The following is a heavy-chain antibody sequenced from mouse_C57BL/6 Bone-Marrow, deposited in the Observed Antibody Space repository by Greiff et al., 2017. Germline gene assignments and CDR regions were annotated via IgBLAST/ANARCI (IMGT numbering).Heavy chain of an antibody. D-gene: IGHD3-2*02. CDR2: ISNGGGST. J-gene: IGHJ4*01. Sequence: EVLLVESGGGLVQPGGSLKLSCAASGFTFSDYYMYWVRQTPEKRLEWVAYISNGGGSTYYPDTVKGRFTLSRDNAKNTLYLQMSRLKSEYTAMYYCARHDDSGYPYYYAMDYWGQGTSVTVSS. V-gene: IGHV5-12*01. CDR1: GFTFSDYY. CDR3: ARHDDSGYPYYYAMDY.